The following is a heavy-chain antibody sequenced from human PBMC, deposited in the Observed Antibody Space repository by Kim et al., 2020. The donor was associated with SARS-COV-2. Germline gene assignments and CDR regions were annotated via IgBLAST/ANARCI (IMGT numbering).Heavy chain of an antibody. CDR1: GGSISSSSYY. V-gene: IGHV4-39*07. CDR2: IYYSGST. J-gene: IGHJ4*02. D-gene: IGHD5-18*01. Sequence: SETLSLTCTVSGGSISSSSYYWGWIRQPPGKGLEWIGSIYYSGSTYYNPSLKSRVTISVDTSKNQFSLKLSSVTAADTAVYYCARVPRVGYSYGYTYYFDYWGQGTLVTVSS. CDR3: ARVPRVGYSYGYTYYFDY.